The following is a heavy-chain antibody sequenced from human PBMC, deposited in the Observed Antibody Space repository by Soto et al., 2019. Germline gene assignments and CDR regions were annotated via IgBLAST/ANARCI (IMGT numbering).Heavy chain of an antibody. V-gene: IGHV6-1*01. D-gene: IGHD1-1*01. CDR1: GDSVSSNSAA. Sequence: PSQTLSLTCAISGDSVSSNSAAWNWIRQSPSRGLEWLGRTYYRSKWYNDYAVSVKSRITINPDTSKNQFSLHLNSVTPEDTAVYYCARVPYNWNDVGNYYYYMDVWGKGTTVTVSS. CDR2: TYYRSKWYN. J-gene: IGHJ6*03. CDR3: ARVPYNWNDVGNYYYYMDV.